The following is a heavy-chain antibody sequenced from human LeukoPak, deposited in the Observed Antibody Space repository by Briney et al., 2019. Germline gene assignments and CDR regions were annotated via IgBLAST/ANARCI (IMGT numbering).Heavy chain of an antibody. V-gene: IGHV4-4*02. CDR1: SGSISSSNW. CDR3: ASMVRGVLRS. D-gene: IGHD3-10*01. J-gene: IGHJ5*02. Sequence: SGTLSLTCAVSSGSISSSNWWSWVRQPPGKGLEWIGYIYTSGNTYYNPSLKSRVTFAVETSKNQFSLRLSSVTAADTAVYYCASMVRGVLRSWGQGSLVTVSS. CDR2: IYTSGNT.